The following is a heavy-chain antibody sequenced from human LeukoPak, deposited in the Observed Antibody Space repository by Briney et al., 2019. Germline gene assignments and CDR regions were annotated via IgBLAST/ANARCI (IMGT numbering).Heavy chain of an antibody. CDR1: GFTFSSYA. V-gene: IGHV3-23*01. CDR2: ISGSGGST. Sequence: GGSLRLSCAASGFTFSSYAMSWVRQAPGKGLEWVSAISGSGGSTYYADSVKGRFTISRENSKNTLYMQMNSLRAEDTAVYYCAKDGSSWYVDYFDDWGQGTLVTVSS. CDR3: AKDGSSWYVDYFDD. J-gene: IGHJ4*02. D-gene: IGHD6-13*01.